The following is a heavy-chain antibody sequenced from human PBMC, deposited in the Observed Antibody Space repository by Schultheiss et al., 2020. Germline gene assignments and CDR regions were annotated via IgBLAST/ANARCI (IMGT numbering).Heavy chain of an antibody. CDR2: IYYSGST. CDR3: ARAIVNYDFWSGYRSNWFDP. Sequence: SETMSLTCTVSGGSISSYYWSWIRQPPGKGLEWIGYIYYSGSTNYNPSLKSRVTISVDTSKNQFSLKLSSVTAADTAVYYCARAIVNYDFWSGYRSNWFDPWGTGTLVTVAS. CDR1: GGSISSYY. D-gene: IGHD3-3*01. J-gene: IGHJ5*02. V-gene: IGHV4-59*01.